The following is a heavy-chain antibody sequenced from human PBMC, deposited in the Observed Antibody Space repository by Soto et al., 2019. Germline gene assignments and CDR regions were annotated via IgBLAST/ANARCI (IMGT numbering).Heavy chain of an antibody. CDR3: ARLGFWSGYYGMEV. CDR1: GGPFSGYY. CDR2: INHSGST. Sequence: PSETLSLTCAVYGGPFSGYYWSWIRQPPGKGLEWIGEINHSGSTNYNPSLKSRGTISVDTSKNQSCLTLSSVTAADTAVYYWARLGFWSGYYGMEVWGQGTTAPVYS. J-gene: IGHJ6*02. D-gene: IGHD3-3*01. V-gene: IGHV4-34*01.